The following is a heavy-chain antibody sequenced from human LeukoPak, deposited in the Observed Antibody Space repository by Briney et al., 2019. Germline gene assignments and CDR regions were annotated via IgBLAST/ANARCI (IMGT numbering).Heavy chain of an antibody. D-gene: IGHD3-10*01. CDR2: INHSGST. Sequence: SETLSLTCTVSGGSISSYYWSWIRQPPGKGLEWIGEINHSGSTNYNPSLKSRVTISVDTSKNQFSLKLSSVTAADTAVYYCARLDGLYGSGSYWGQGTLVTVSS. CDR3: ARLDGLYGSGSY. V-gene: IGHV4-34*01. J-gene: IGHJ4*02. CDR1: GGSISSYY.